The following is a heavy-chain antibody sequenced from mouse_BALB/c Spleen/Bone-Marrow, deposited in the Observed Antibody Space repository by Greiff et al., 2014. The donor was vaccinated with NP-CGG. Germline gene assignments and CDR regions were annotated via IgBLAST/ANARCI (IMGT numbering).Heavy chain of an antibody. V-gene: IGHV3-2*02. CDR3: AKDDYRV. Sequence: VQLQQPGPGLVKPSQSLSLTCTVTGYSITSDYAWNWIRQFPGNKLEWMGYISYSGSTSYNPSLKSRISITRDTSKNQFFLQLKSVTTEDTATYYCAKDDYRVWGAGTTVTDST. D-gene: IGHD2-4*01. J-gene: IGHJ1*01. CDR2: ISYSGST. CDR1: GYSITSDYA.